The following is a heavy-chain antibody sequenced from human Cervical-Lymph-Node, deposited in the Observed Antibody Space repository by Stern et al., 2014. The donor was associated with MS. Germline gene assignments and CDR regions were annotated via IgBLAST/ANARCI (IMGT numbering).Heavy chain of an antibody. Sequence: QVQLQESGPGLVKPSETLSLTCSVSGGSISRSTYYWGWIRQPPGKGLEWIGSIYYSGTTSYNPSLKRRVTIDPSMNKFSLRLTSLTAADTAVYYCARHDGWLPHYWSQGTLVTVSS. CDR3: ARHDGWLPHY. V-gene: IGHV4-39*01. CDR2: IYYSGTT. J-gene: IGHJ4*02. CDR1: GGSISRSTYY. D-gene: IGHD5-12*01.